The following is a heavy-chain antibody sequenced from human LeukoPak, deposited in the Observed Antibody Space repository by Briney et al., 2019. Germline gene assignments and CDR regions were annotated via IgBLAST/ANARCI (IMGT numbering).Heavy chain of an antibody. Sequence: PSETLSLTCTVSGGSISRYYWTWIRQPPGKGLEWIGYIYYSGSTNYNPSLKSRVTISVDTSKNQFSLRLTSVTAADTAVYYCARALRQQLVTGWFDPWGQGTLVTVSS. CDR2: IYYSGST. CDR3: ARALRQQLVTGWFDP. CDR1: GGSISRYY. D-gene: IGHD6-13*01. V-gene: IGHV4-59*01. J-gene: IGHJ5*02.